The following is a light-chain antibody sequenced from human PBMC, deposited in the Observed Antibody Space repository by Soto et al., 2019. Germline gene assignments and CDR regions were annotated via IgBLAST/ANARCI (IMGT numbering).Light chain of an antibody. V-gene: IGKV1-5*03. CDR1: QSISSW. J-gene: IGKJ1*01. CDR3: QQYNYNWT. Sequence: DIQMTQSPSTLSASVGDRVTITCRASQSISSWLAWYQQKPGKAPKLLIYKASTLQSGVPSRFSGCGSGTEFTLAISSLQPDDSATYYCQQYNYNWTFGQGTKVEIK. CDR2: KAS.